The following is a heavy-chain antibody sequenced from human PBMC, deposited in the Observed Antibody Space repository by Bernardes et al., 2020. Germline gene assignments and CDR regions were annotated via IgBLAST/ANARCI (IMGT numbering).Heavy chain of an antibody. CDR2: IYHSGST. V-gene: IGHV4-4*02. CDR3: ARDPKKVGGWFDP. Sequence: SETLSLTCAVSGGSISSSNWWSWVRQPPGKGLEWIGEIYHSGSTNYNPSLKSRVTISVDKSKNQFSLKLSSVTAADTAVYYCARDPKKVGGWFDPWGQGTLVTVFS. D-gene: IGHD2-2*01. J-gene: IGHJ5*02. CDR1: GGSISSSNW.